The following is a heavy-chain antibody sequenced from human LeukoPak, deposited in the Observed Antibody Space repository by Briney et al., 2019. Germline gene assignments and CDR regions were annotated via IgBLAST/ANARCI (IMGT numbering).Heavy chain of an antibody. CDR2: MYNSGSI. D-gene: IGHD3-22*01. Sequence: SSETLSLTCTVSGGSISSSTHYWGWMRQSPGKGLEWIGSMYNSGSISYNPSLRSRVTITVDTSKNQFPLNFNSVTAADTALYFCARNETSGYFDIWGQGTMVTVSS. CDR3: ARNETSGYFDI. J-gene: IGHJ3*02. V-gene: IGHV4-39*01. CDR1: GGSISSSTHY.